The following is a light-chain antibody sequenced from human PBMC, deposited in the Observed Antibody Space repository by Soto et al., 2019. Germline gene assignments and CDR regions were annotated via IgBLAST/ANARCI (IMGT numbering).Light chain of an antibody. CDR3: CSYAGTSTFV. CDR2: DVD. V-gene: IGLV2-11*01. CDR1: GRDVGSYNY. J-gene: IGLJ1*01. Sequence: QSVLTQPRSVSGSPGQSVTISCTGSGRDVGSYNYVSWYQQHPGKAPQLILFDVDKRPSGVPDRISGSKSANTASLTISGLQAEDEADYYCCSYAGTSTFVFGTGTKVTVL.